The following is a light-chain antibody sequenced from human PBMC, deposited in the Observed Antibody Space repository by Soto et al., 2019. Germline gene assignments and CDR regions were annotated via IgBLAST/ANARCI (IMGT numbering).Light chain of an antibody. V-gene: IGLV2-14*01. CDR1: SSDVGGYNY. CDR2: DVS. CDR3: SSNTSSSTLWV. Sequence: QSVLTQPASVSGSPGQSITISCTGTSSDVGGYNYVSWYQQHPGKAPKLMIYDVSNRPSGVSNRFSGSKSGNTASLTISGLQAEDEADYYCSSNTSSSTLWVFGGGTKVTVL. J-gene: IGLJ3*02.